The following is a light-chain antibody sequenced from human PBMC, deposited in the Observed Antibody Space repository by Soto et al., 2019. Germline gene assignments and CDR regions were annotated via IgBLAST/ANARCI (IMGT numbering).Light chain of an antibody. Sequence: QSVLKQPPSVSAAPGQKVTISCSGTTSNVANNFVSWYQQFPGKAPKLLIYDDIRRPSGIPDRFSASKSGTSATLGITGLQTGDEADYYCGSWDSSMTANVFGSRTQLTVL. CDR1: TSNVANNF. CDR2: DDI. V-gene: IGLV1-51*01. CDR3: GSWDSSMTANV. J-gene: IGLJ1*01.